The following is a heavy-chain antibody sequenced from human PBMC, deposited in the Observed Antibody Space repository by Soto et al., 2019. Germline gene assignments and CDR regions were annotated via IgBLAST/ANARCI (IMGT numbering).Heavy chain of an antibody. D-gene: IGHD2-15*01. J-gene: IGHJ4*02. CDR1: GGSISSGDYY. CDR3: ARGVVVVAATSEYYFDY. V-gene: IGHV4-30-4*01. CDR2: IYYSGST. Sequence: QVQLQESGPGLVKPSQTLSLTCTVSGGSISSGDYYWSWIRQPPGKGLEWIGYIYYSGSTYYNPSLKSRVTISVDTSKHQFSLKLSSVTAADTAVYYCARGVVVVAATSEYYFDYWGQGTLVTVSS.